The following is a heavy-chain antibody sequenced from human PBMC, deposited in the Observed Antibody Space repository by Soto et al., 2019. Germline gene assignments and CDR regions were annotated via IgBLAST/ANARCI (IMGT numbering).Heavy chain of an antibody. CDR3: ARGRVVVPAAVMFNRLDP. V-gene: IGHV4-30-2*01. J-gene: IGHJ5*02. CDR1: GAPITWGDYS. CDR2: IFHGGST. D-gene: IGHD2-2*01. Sequence: SETLSLTCAMSGAPITWGDYSWNWIRQPPXKGLEWIGYIFHGGSTYYNPSLRSRVTISVDRSRTQFSLKMSSVTAADTAVYDCARGRVVVPAAVMFNRLDPWGQGALVTVSS.